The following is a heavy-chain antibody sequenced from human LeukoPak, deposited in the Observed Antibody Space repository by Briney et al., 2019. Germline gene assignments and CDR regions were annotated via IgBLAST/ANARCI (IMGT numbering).Heavy chain of an antibody. CDR2: INPNSGGT. CDR1: GYTFTDYF. D-gene: IGHD3-16*01. V-gene: IGHV1-2*02. J-gene: IGHJ2*01. Sequence: ASVKVSCKASGYTFTDYFMHWMRQAPGQGLEWMGWINPNSGGTNYGQKFQGRVTMTRDTSISTAYMELSRLRSDDTAVYYCARVVGEEYFDLWGRGTLVTVSS. CDR3: ARVVGEEYFDL.